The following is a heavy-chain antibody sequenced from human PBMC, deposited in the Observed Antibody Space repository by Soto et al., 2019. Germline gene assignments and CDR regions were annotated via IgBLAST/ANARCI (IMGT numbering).Heavy chain of an antibody. CDR2: TLYSGGT. D-gene: IGHD6-19*01. Sequence: PSETLSLTCTVSGGSSRSYYWSWIRQPPGKGLEWIGYTLYSGGTNYNPSLKSRVTISVDTSKKQFYLRLSSVTAADTAIYYCARGSLSSGWYGNFDYWGQGALVTVSS. J-gene: IGHJ4*02. CDR1: GGSSRSYY. V-gene: IGHV4-59*08. CDR3: ARGSLSSGWYGNFDY.